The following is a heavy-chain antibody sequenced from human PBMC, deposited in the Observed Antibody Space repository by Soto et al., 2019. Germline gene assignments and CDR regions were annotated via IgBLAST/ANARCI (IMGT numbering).Heavy chain of an antibody. D-gene: IGHD2-15*01. CDR2: IYKSTTT. CDR1: GDSIYTVDYF. CDR3: ARGRYCLTGRCFPNWFDS. V-gene: IGHV4-30-4*01. J-gene: IGHJ5*01. Sequence: SETLSLTCSVSGDSIYTVDYFWAWIRQPPGQALEYIGYIYKSTTTYYNPSFGSRVAISLETSKSQFSLTVPSVTAADSAVYFCARGRYCLTGRCFPNWFDSWGQGTLVTVSS.